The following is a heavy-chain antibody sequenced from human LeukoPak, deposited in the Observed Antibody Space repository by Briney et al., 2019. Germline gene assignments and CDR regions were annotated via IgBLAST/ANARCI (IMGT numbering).Heavy chain of an antibody. CDR3: ARDINDYSNTGGWFDP. J-gene: IGHJ5*02. Sequence: GASVKVSCKASGYTFTSYDINWVRQATGQGLEWMGWMNPNSGNTGYAQKFQGRVTMTRNTSISTAYMELSGLRSEDTAVYYCARDINDYSNTGGWFDPWGQGTLVTVSS. CDR1: GYTFTSYD. V-gene: IGHV1-8*01. D-gene: IGHD4-11*01. CDR2: MNPNSGNT.